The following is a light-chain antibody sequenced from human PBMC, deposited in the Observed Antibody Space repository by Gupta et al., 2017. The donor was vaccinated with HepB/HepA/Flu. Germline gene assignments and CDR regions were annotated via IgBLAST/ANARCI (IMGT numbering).Light chain of an antibody. J-gene: IGKJ4*01. CDR3: QQKNSSPLT. Sequence: DIQMTQSPSTLSASVGDRVTITCRASQSISSWLAWYQQKPGKAPKVLIYKASRLESGVPSRFSGSGSGTEFTLTISRLQPDDFASYYCQQKNSSPLTFGGGTKVEI. V-gene: IGKV1-5*03. CDR2: KAS. CDR1: QSISSW.